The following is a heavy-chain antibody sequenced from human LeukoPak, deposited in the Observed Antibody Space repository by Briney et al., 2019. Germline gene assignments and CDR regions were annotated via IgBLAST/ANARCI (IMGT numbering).Heavy chain of an antibody. V-gene: IGHV3-53*01. Sequence: PGGSLRLSCAASGVTVSSHYMTWVRQAPGKGLEWGSIIYSGGSTYYADAVKGRFTISRDNSKNTVYLQMNSLRADDTAVYYCARVGEGAAKDWGQGTLVTVSS. D-gene: IGHD1-26*01. J-gene: IGHJ4*02. CDR1: GVTVSSHY. CDR3: ARVGEGAAKD. CDR2: IYSGGST.